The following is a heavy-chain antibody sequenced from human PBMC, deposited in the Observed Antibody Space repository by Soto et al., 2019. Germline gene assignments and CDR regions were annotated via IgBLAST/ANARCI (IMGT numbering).Heavy chain of an antibody. Sequence: ASVRVSCKASGYTFTGYYMHWVRQAPGQRLEWMRWINPNSGGTKYSQKFQGRVTITRDTSASTAYMEQSSLRSEDTAVYYCARGGGYCSSTSCYETDFDYWGQGTLVTVSS. J-gene: IGHJ4*02. V-gene: IGHV1-2*02. D-gene: IGHD2-2*01. CDR3: ARGGGYCSSTSCYETDFDY. CDR2: INPNSGGT. CDR1: GYTFTGYY.